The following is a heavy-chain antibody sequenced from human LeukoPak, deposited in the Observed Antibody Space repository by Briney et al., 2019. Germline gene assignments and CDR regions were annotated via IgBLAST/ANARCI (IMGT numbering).Heavy chain of an antibody. Sequence: GESLKISCKGSGYSFTSYWIAWVRQTPGKGLEWMGIIYPGDSETRYSPSFQGQVTISADKSINTAYVQWSSLKASDTAIYYCARFPRLVRGTNWFDPWGQGTQVTVSS. CDR3: ARFPRLVRGTNWFDP. CDR2: IYPGDSET. D-gene: IGHD3-10*01. CDR1: GYSFTSYW. V-gene: IGHV5-51*01. J-gene: IGHJ5*02.